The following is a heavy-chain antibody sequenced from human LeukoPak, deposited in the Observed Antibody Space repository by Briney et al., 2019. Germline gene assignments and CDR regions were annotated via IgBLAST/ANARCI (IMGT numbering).Heavy chain of an antibody. CDR2: INTDGIGT. D-gene: IGHD2-21*02. Sequence: GGSLRLSCAASGFTFSSYWMHWVRQAPGKGLVWVSRINTDGIGTAYADSVKGRFTISRDNAKNTLYLQMNSLRAEDTAVYYCARGRGGYCGGDCYLDYWGQGTLVTVSS. CDR1: GFTFSSYW. J-gene: IGHJ4*02. CDR3: ARGRGGYCGGDCYLDY. V-gene: IGHV3-74*01.